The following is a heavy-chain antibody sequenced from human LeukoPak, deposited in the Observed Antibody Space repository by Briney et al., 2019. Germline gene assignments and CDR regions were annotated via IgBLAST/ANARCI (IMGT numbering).Heavy chain of an antibody. CDR3: ARVGAGSSTSFFAIDD. D-gene: IGHD2-2*01. CDR1: VFPFNTYT. Sequence: GGSLRLSCAASVFPFNTYTVTWVRQAPGTGLEWVSSISSTSTNKYYADSMKGRFTISRDNAKNSLYLQINSLRVEDTALYFCARVGAGSSTSFFAIDDWGQGTLVTVSS. V-gene: IGHV3-21*01. CDR2: ISSTSTNK. J-gene: IGHJ4*02.